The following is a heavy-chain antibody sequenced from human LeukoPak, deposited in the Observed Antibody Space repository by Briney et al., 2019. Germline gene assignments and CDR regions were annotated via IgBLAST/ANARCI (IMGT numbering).Heavy chain of an antibody. CDR3: ARASWISTADAVC. CDR1: GYTFTGYY. Sequence: ASVKVSCKASGYTFTGYYMHWVRQAPGQGLEWMGWINPNSGGTNYAQKFQGRVTMTRETSISTAYIELSRLRSDDTAIYYCARASWISTADAVCWGQGTQVTVSS. V-gene: IGHV1-2*02. D-gene: IGHD2-2*03. J-gene: IGHJ4*02. CDR2: INPNSGGT.